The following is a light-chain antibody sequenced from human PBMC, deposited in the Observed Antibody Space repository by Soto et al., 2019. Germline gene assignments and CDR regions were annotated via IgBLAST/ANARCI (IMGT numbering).Light chain of an antibody. CDR1: QGISSY. V-gene: IGKV1-9*01. CDR3: QQLNTYPRT. Sequence: DIQLTQSPSFLSASVGDRVTITCRASQGISSYLAWYQQKPGKAPKLLIYAASTLQSGVPSRFRGSGSGTEFPLTISSLHPEDVATYDCQQLNTYPRTFSQGTKVDIK. J-gene: IGKJ1*01. CDR2: AAS.